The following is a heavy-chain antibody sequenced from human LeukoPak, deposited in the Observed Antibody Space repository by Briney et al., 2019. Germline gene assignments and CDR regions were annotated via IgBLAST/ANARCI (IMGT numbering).Heavy chain of an antibody. J-gene: IGHJ5*02. CDR3: ARDTAMVLNWFDP. Sequence: GASVKVSCKASGYTFTSYYMHWVRQAPGQGLEWMGRINPNSGGANYAQKFQGRVTMTRDTSISTAYMELSRLRSDDTAVYYCARDTAMVLNWFDPWGQGTLVTVSS. D-gene: IGHD5-18*01. CDR2: INPNSGGA. CDR1: GYTFTSYY. V-gene: IGHV1-2*06.